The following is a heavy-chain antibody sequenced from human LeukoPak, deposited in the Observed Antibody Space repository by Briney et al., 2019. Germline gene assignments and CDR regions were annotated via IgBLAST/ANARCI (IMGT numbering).Heavy chain of an antibody. Sequence: PSETLSLTCTVSGASVGNYDWSWIRQPPGKGLEWIGYIYYSGSTNYNPSLKSRVTISVDTSKNQFSLKLTSVTAADTAMYYCARRGGSPLGAFDIWGQGAMVTVSS. CDR2: IYYSGST. CDR1: GASVGNYD. J-gene: IGHJ3*02. CDR3: ARRGGSPLGAFDI. D-gene: IGHD1-26*01. V-gene: IGHV4-59*02.